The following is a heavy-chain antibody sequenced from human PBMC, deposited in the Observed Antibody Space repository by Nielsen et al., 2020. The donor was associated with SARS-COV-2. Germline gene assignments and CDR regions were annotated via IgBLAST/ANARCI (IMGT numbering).Heavy chain of an antibody. CDR3: GRVPSFGVAVDY. D-gene: IGHD3-3*01. CDR1: GCSFTSHA. J-gene: IGHJ4*02. V-gene: IGHV7-4-1*02. Sequence: ASVKVSCKTSGCSFTSHAMYWMRQAPGQGLEWMGWISTNTGNPTYAQDFTGRFVFSLDTSVSTAYLQISSLKPEDTAVYYCGRVPSFGVAVDYWGQGTLVTVSS. CDR2: ISTNTGNP.